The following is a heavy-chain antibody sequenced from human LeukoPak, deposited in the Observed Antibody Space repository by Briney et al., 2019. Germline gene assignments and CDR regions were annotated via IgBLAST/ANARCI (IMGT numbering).Heavy chain of an antibody. J-gene: IGHJ4*02. Sequence: GGSLRLSCAASGFTFSSYGMHWVRQAPGKGLEWVAFIRYDGSNKYYADSVKGRFTISRDNSKNTLYLQMNSLRAEDTAVYYCARDGSTVTTYRNYFDYWGQGTLVTVSS. D-gene: IGHD4-17*01. CDR1: GFTFSSYG. CDR2: IRYDGSNK. V-gene: IGHV3-30*02. CDR3: ARDGSTVTTYRNYFDY.